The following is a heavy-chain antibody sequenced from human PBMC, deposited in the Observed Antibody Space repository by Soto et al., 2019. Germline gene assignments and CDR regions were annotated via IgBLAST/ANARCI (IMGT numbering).Heavy chain of an antibody. CDR1: GGSISSSSYY. CDR2: IYYSGST. D-gene: IGHD2-2*02. CDR3: ARHKGGDIVVVPAAIYYYYYYYYYMDV. J-gene: IGHJ6*03. V-gene: IGHV4-39*01. Sequence: SETLSLTCTVSGGSISSSSYYWGWIRQPPGKGLEWIGSIYYSGSTYYNPSLKSRVTISVDTSKNQFSLKPSSVTAADTAVYYCARHKGGDIVVVPAAIYYYYYYYYYMDVWGKGTTVTVSS.